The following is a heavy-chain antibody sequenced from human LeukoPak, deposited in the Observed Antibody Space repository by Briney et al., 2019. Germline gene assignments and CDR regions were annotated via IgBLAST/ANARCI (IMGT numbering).Heavy chain of an antibody. J-gene: IGHJ5*02. CDR1: GGSISSHY. V-gene: IGHV4-59*11. Sequence: SETLSLTCTVSGGSISSHYWSWIRQPPGKGLEWIGYIYYSGSTNFNPSLKSRVTISVDTSKNQFSLKLSSVTAADTAVYYCARDGYNNWFDPWGQGTLVTVSS. CDR2: IYYSGST. CDR3: ARDGYNNWFDP. D-gene: IGHD5-24*01.